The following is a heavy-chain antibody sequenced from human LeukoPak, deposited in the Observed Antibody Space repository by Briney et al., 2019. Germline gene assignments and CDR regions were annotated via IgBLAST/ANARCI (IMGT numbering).Heavy chain of an antibody. J-gene: IGHJ6*03. Sequence: SETLSLTCAVYGGSFSGYYWSWIRQPPGKGLEWIGEINHSGSTNYNPSLKSRVTISVDTSKNQFSLKLSSVTAADTAVYYCARGEVYSGSYFYYYYYYMDVWGKGTTVTVSS. CDR1: GGSFSGYY. CDR3: ARGEVYSGSYFYYYYYYMDV. V-gene: IGHV4-34*01. CDR2: INHSGST. D-gene: IGHD1-26*01.